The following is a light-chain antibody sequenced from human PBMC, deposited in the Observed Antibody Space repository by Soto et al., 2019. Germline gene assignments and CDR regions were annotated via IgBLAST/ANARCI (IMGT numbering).Light chain of an antibody. J-gene: IGKJ2*01. CDR2: DAS. CDR3: QQYENVPT. V-gene: IGKV1-33*01. Sequence: DIQLTQSPSSLAASIGDSVTITCQASQDIITSLNWYHRRPGKAPKLLITDASTLQTGVPPRFRGSGAGTDFPFTISRLPPEDSGEYYCQQYENVPTFGQGTKVKIK. CDR1: QDIITS.